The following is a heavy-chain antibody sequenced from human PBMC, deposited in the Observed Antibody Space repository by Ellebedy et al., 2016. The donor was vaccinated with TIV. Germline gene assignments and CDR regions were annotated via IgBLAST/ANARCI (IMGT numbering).Heavy chain of an antibody. Sequence: GESLKIPCAASGFTFTSYSMNWVRQAPGKGLEGVSFISSTYYYIYYADSLKGRFTISRDDARNSLYLQMDSLRAEDTAVYYCARSGELESWGQGTLVTVSS. CDR2: ISSTYYYI. CDR1: GFTFTSYS. CDR3: ARSGELES. D-gene: IGHD1-26*01. V-gene: IGHV3-21*06. J-gene: IGHJ5*02.